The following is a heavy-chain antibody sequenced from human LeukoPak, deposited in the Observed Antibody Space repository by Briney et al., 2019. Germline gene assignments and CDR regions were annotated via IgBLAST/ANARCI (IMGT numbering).Heavy chain of an antibody. CDR1: GGSLSSSSYY. CDR3: ARQNYDSSGYYAYYFDY. J-gene: IGHJ4*02. CDR2: IYYSGST. Sequence: PSETLSLTCTVSGGSLSSSSYYWGWIRQPPGKGLEWIGSIYYSGSTYYNPSLKSRVTISVDTSKNQFSLKLSSVTAADTAVYYCARQNYDSSGYYAYYFDYWGQGTLVTVSS. V-gene: IGHV4-39*07. D-gene: IGHD3-22*01.